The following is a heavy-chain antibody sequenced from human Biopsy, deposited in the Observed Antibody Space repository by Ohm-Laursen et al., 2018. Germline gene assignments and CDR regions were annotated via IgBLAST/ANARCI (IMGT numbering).Heavy chain of an antibody. CDR2: NIPILGTG. V-gene: IGHV1-69*06. CDR1: GGTLSNYG. Sequence: SSVKVSCKPPGGTLSNYGVNWVRQAPGQGLEWLGGNIPILGTGNYAQKFQDRVTVAADTSTSTATMELRSLRSDDTAVYYCATKLTGYFHHWGQGILVIVSS. J-gene: IGHJ1*01. CDR3: ATKLTGYFHH. D-gene: IGHD3-9*01.